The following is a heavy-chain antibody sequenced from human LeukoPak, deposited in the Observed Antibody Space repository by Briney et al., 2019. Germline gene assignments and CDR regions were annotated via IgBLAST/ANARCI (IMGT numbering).Heavy chain of an antibody. D-gene: IGHD2-15*01. CDR2: IYYSGST. V-gene: IGHV4-39*02. CDR3: ARDPSGGSFKGAFDI. J-gene: IGHJ3*02. CDR1: GGSISSSSYY. Sequence: SETLSLTCTVSGGSISSSSYYWGWIRQPPGKGLEWIGSIYYSGSTYYNPSLKSRVTISVDTSKNQFSLKLSSVTAADTAVYYCARDPSGGSFKGAFDIWGQGTVVTVSS.